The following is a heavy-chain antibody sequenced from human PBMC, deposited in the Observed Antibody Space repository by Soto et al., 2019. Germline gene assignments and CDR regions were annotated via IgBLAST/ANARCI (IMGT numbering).Heavy chain of an antibody. CDR3: ARGRVLRFLEWLLVPDFIDY. J-gene: IGHJ4*02. V-gene: IGHV4-30-4*01. D-gene: IGHD3-3*01. Sequence: SETLSLTCTVSGGSISSGDYYWSWIRQPPGKGLEWIGYIYYSGSTYYNPSLKSRVTISVDTSKNQFSLKLSSVTAADTAVYYCARGRVLRFLEWLLVPDFIDYWGQGTLVTVSS. CDR1: GGSISSGDYY. CDR2: IYYSGST.